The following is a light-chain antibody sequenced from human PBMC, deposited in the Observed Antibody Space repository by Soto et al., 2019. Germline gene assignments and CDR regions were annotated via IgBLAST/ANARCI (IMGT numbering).Light chain of an antibody. CDR1: QSISSW. V-gene: IGKV1-5*03. J-gene: IGKJ1*01. CDR3: QHYNDYWT. Sequence: DIQMTQSPSTLSASVGDRVTITCRASQSISSWLAWYQQKPGKAPKVLIYKASSLESGVPSRFSGSGSGTEFTLTSSSLQPDDFATYYCQHYNDYWTFGQGTQVEIK. CDR2: KAS.